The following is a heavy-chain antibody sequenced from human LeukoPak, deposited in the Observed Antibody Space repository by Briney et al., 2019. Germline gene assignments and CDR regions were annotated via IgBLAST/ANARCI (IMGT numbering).Heavy chain of an antibody. CDR2: IYYSANT. Sequence: SETLSLTCFVSGRSISGPDWSWIRRPPGKGLEWIGYIYYSANTNYNPSLKSRLTISIDTSKNQFSLHLSPVTAADTAVYYCARVLPPGYSDYWGQGTLVTISS. V-gene: IGHV4-59*11. J-gene: IGHJ4*02. CDR3: ARVLPPGYSDY. CDR1: GRSISGPD. D-gene: IGHD2-2*01.